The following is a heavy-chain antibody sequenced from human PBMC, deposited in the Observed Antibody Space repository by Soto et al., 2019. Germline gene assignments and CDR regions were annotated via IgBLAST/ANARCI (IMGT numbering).Heavy chain of an antibody. V-gene: IGHV1-18*01. CDR1: GYTFTKYG. Sequence: QVQLVQSGAEVKNPGASVKVSCKTSGYTFTKYGVGWVRQAPGQGLEWMGWISGSSGNANYAEKVQGRITLTTDTSTSTAYIELRSLRSDDTAVYYCARQMAGLGGEYDSWGQATLVTVSS. D-gene: IGHD3-16*01. J-gene: IGHJ4*02. CDR3: ARQMAGLGGEYDS. CDR2: ISGSSGNA.